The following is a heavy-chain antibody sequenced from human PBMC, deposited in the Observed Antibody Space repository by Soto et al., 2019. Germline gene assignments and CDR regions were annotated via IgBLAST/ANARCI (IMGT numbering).Heavy chain of an antibody. Sequence: VGSLRLSCAASGFTFSSYGMHWVRQAPGKGLEWVAVIWYDGSNKYYADSVKGRFTISRDNSKNTLYLQMNSLRDEDTAVYYCATDLSFWSSLRNRGWLERWGQGTLVSAYS. D-gene: IGHD3-3*01. J-gene: IGHJ5*02. CDR1: GFTFSSYG. CDR2: IWYDGSNK. V-gene: IGHV3-33*01. CDR3: ATDLSFWSSLRNRGWLER.